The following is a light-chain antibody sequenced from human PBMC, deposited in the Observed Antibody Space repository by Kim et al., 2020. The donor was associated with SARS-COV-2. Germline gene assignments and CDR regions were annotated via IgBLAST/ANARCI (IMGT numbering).Light chain of an antibody. CDR2: YDS. J-gene: IGLJ3*02. CDR1: QLECKR. V-gene: IGLV3-21*04. CDR3: QVWDGSSDQVV. Sequence: PGTTARLTSREKQLECKRLHWYPQKPGPSPGLVIYYDSDRPSGIPERFSGSNSGNTATLTISRLEAGDEADYYCQVWDGSSDQVVFGGGTQLTVL.